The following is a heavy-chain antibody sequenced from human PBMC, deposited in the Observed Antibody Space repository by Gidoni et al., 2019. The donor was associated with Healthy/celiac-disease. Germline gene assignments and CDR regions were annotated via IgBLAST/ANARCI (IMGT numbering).Heavy chain of an antibody. CDR1: GFTVSSNY. CDR2: IYSGGWS. CDR3: ARVYYDSLGYYYMDV. D-gene: IGHD1-26*01. J-gene: IGHJ6*03. Sequence: EVQLVESGGGLVQPGGSLRLSCAASGFTVSSNYMSWVRQAPGKGLEWVSVIYSGGWSYYADSVKGRFTISRDNSKNTLYLQMNSLRAEDTAVYYCARVYYDSLGYYYMDVWGKGTTVTVSS. V-gene: IGHV3-66*01.